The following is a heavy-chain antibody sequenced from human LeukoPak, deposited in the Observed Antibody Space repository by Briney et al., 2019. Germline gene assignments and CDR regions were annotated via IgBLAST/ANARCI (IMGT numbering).Heavy chain of an antibody. J-gene: IGHJ5*02. CDR3: ARGRIPIRWFDP. Sequence: PSETLSLTCTVSGGSIISSNYYWGYIRQPPGKGLEWVGSIYYNGDTYYNPSLKSRLTISVDTSKNQFSLKLSSVTAADTAVYYCARGRIPIRWFDPWGQGTLVTVSS. V-gene: IGHV4-39*01. D-gene: IGHD3-10*01. CDR2: IYYNGDT. CDR1: GGSIISSNYY.